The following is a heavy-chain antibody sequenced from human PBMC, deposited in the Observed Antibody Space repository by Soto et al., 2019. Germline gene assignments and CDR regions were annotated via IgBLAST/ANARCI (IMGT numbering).Heavy chain of an antibody. CDR2: VYHTGNT. CDR1: GGSINRVAYY. D-gene: IGHD5-18*01. V-gene: IGHV4-30-4*08. J-gene: IGHJ5*02. Sequence: LSLTCTVSGGSINRVAYYWSWIRQLPGKGLEWIGYVYHTGNTDYNPSLKSRISISVDTSKNQFSMDLKDVTAADTAVYYCAVDTTIEGPNWLDPWGQGTLVTVAS. CDR3: AVDTTIEGPNWLDP.